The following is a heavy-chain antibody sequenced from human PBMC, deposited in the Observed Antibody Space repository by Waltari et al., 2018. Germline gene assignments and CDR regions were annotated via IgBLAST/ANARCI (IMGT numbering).Heavy chain of an antibody. CDR1: GGSFSGYY. CDR2: INHSGST. J-gene: IGHJ5*02. V-gene: IGHV4-34*01. CDR3: ARGGSGYDYSGTAGFDP. D-gene: IGHD5-12*01. Sequence: QVQLQQWGAGLLKPSETLSLTCAVYGGSFSGYYWSWIRQPPGKGLEWIGEINHSGSTNYNPALKSRVNISVDTAKNQFSLKLSSVTAADTAVYYCARGGSGYDYSGTAGFDPWGQGTLVTVSS.